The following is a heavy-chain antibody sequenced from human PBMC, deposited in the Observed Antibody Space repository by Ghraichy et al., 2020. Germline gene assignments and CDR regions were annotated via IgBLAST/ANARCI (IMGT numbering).Heavy chain of an antibody. CDR1: GGSFSGYY. Sequence: SQTLSLTCAVYGGSFSGYYWSWIRQPPGKGLEWIGEINHSGSTNYNPSLKSRVTISVDTSKNQFSLKLSSVTAADTAVYYCAREGLVTYYYYYGMDVWGQGTTVTVS. CDR2: INHSGST. J-gene: IGHJ6*02. D-gene: IGHD4-11*01. V-gene: IGHV4-34*01. CDR3: AREGLVTYYYYYGMDV.